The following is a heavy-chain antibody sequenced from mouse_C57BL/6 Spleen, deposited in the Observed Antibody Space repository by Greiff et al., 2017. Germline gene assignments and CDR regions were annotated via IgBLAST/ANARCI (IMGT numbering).Heavy chain of an antibody. V-gene: IGHV1-55*01. J-gene: IGHJ4*01. Sequence: QFQLQQPGAELVKPGASVKMSCKASGYTFTSYWITWVKQRPGQGLEWIGDIYPGSGSTNYNEKFKSKATLTVDTSSSTAYMQLSSLTSEDSAVYYCARRKLRNYAMDYWGQGTSVTVSS. D-gene: IGHD1-1*01. CDR3: ARRKLRNYAMDY. CDR2: IYPGSGST. CDR1: GYTFTSYW.